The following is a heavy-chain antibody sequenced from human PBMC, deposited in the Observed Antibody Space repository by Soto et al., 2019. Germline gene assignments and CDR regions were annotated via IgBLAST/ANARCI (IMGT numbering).Heavy chain of an antibody. V-gene: IGHV3-30-3*01. CDR3: ARGGYYYDSGGLLGYFDL. J-gene: IGHJ2*01. Sequence: QVQLVESGGGVVQPGRSLRLSCAASGFTFSSSAMHWVRQAPGKGLEWVAVISYDGSNKYYADSVKGRFTISRDNSKNTPXLQMDSLKPEDTAVYYCARGGYYYDSGGLLGYFDLWGRGTLVTVSS. CDR2: ISYDGSNK. D-gene: IGHD3-22*01. CDR1: GFTFSSSA.